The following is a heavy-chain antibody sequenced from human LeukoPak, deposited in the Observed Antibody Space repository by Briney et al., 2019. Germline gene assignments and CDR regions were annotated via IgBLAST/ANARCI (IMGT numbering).Heavy chain of an antibody. CDR1: GGSFSGYY. CDR3: ARVRRYYDSSGLLDY. CDR2: INHSGST. V-gene: IGHV4-34*01. D-gene: IGHD3-22*01. Sequence: SETLSLTWAVYGGSFSGYYWSWMRQPPGKGPEWIGEINHSGSTNYNPSLKSRVTISVDTSKNQFSLKLSSVTAADTAVYYCARVRRYYDSSGLLDYWGQGTLVTVSS. J-gene: IGHJ4*02.